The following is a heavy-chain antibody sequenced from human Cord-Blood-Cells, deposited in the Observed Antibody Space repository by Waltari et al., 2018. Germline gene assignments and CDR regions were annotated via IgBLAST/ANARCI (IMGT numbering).Heavy chain of an antibody. CDR1: GFTFSSYW. D-gene: IGHD3-3*01. CDR2: IKQDGSEK. V-gene: IGHV3-7*01. J-gene: IGHJ3*02. CDR3: ARALNEFWSGYDAFDI. Sequence: EVQLVESGGGLVQPGGSLRLSCAASGFTFSSYWMSWVRQAPGKGLEWVANIKQDGSEKYYVDSVKGRFTSSRDNAKNSLYMQMNSLRAEDTAVYYCARALNEFWSGYDAFDIWGQGTMVTVSS.